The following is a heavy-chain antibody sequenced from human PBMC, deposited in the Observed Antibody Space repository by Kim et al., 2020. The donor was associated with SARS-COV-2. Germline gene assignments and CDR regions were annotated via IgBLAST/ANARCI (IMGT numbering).Heavy chain of an antibody. J-gene: IGHJ2*01. V-gene: IGHV3-30*04. CDR1: GFTFSSYA. D-gene: IGHD1-1*01. CDR2: ISYDGSNK. CDR3: AREYNGYFVL. Sequence: GGSLRLSCAASGFTFSSYAMHWVRQAPGKGLEWVAVISYDGSNKYYADSVKGRFTISRDNSKKTLYLQMNSLRAEDTAVYYCAREYNGYFVLWGRGTLVTVSS.